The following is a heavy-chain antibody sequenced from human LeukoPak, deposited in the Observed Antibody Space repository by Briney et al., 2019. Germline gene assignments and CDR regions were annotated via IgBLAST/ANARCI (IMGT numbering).Heavy chain of an antibody. CDR2: INIDGSSA. J-gene: IGHJ4*02. CDR3: ARGGVGCFDY. V-gene: IGHV3-74*01. CDR1: GFTFTTYW. D-gene: IGHD6-19*01. Sequence: GGSLRLSCAASGFTFTTYWIHWVRQAPGKGLVLVSHINIDGSSATYADSVKGRLTISRDNAKNTVYLQMKRLRAEETAVSYCARGGVGCFDYWGQGALVTVSS.